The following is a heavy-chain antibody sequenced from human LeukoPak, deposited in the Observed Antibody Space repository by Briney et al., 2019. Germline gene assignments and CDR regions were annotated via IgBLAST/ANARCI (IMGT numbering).Heavy chain of an antibody. Sequence: GGSLKLSCAASGFTFSNYWMTWVRQAPGKGLEWVANIKHDGSEDYYLDSVKGRFTISRDNAKSSMWLQMNSLRDEDTAVYYCARRQGGIQLWNLIDYWGQGTLVTVSS. CDR1: GFTFSNYW. CDR3: ARRQGGIQLWNLIDY. CDR2: IKHDGSED. V-gene: IGHV3-7*03. D-gene: IGHD5-18*01. J-gene: IGHJ4*02.